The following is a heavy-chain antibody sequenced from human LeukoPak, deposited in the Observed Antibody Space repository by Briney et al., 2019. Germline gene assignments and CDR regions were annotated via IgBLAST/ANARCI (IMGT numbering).Heavy chain of an antibody. CDR2: INHSGST. CDR1: GGSFSGYY. CDR3: ARESYYDSSGYLY. V-gene: IGHV4-34*01. Sequence: SETLSLTCAVYGGSFSGYYWSWIRQPPGKGLEWIGEINHSGSTYYNPSLKSRVTISVDTSKNQFSLKLSSVTAADTAVYYCARESYYDSSGYLYWGQGTLVTVSS. D-gene: IGHD3-22*01. J-gene: IGHJ4*02.